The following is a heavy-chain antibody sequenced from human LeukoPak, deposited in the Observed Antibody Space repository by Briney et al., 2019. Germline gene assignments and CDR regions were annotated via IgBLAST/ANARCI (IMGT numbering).Heavy chain of an antibody. CDR3: TRLRYCTNGVCYFDY. J-gene: IGHJ4*02. Sequence: QPGGSLKLSCAASGFTFSASAMHWVRQASGKGLEWVGRIRNKANGYETAYAASVKGRFIISRDDSKNTAYLQMNSLKTEDTAVYYCTRLRYCTNGVCYFDYWGQGILVTVSS. V-gene: IGHV3-73*01. CDR2: IRNKANGYET. D-gene: IGHD2-8*01. CDR1: GFTFSASA.